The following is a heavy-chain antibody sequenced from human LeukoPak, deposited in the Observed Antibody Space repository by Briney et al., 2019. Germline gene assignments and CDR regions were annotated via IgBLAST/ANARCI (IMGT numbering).Heavy chain of an antibody. V-gene: IGHV4-34*01. CDR1: GGSISGYY. Sequence: SETLSLTCTVSGGSISGYYWSWIRQPPGKGLEWIGEINHSGSTNYNPSLKSRVTISVDTSKNQFSLKLSSVTAADTAVYYCARRTSSGKKKGDPRYFDYWGQGTLVTVSS. D-gene: IGHD6-19*01. CDR2: INHSGST. CDR3: ARRTSSGKKKGDPRYFDY. J-gene: IGHJ4*02.